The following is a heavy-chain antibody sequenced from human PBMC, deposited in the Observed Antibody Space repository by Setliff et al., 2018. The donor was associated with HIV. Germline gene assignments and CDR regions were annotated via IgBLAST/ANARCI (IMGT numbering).Heavy chain of an antibody. D-gene: IGHD2-2*01. CDR2: ISAYNGNT. V-gene: IGHV1-18*01. J-gene: IGHJ3*02. Sequence: GASVKVSCKASGYTFTSYGITWVRQAPGQGLEWMGWISAYNGNTNYAQKLQGRVTLTTDTSTSTAYMELRSLTSDDTAVYYCARDGEWGYHRPRDLDIWGQGTMVTVSS. CDR3: ARDGEWGYHRPRDLDI. CDR1: GYTFTSYG.